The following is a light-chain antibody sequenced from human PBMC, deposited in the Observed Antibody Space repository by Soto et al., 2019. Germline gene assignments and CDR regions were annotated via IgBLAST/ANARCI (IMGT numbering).Light chain of an antibody. V-gene: IGLV4-69*01. Sequence: LVLTQSPSASASLGASVKLTCTLSSGHSSYAIAWHQQQPEKGPRYLMKLNSDDSHSKGDGIPDRFSGSSSGAERYLTISSLQSEDEADYYCQTWGTGIPWVFGGGTKLTVL. CDR2: LNSDDSH. CDR3: QTWGTGIPWV. CDR1: SGHSSYA. J-gene: IGLJ3*02.